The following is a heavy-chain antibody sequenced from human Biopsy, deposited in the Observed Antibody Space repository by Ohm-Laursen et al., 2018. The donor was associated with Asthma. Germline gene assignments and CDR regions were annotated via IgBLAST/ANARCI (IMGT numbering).Heavy chain of an antibody. CDR1: GFVFRSHA. J-gene: IGHJ4*02. CDR2: VSYDGGVA. V-gene: IGHV3-30*18. D-gene: IGHD3-3*01. CDR3: AKRRGYSDLTDFDH. Sequence: RSLRLSCTASGFVFRSHAMHWVRQAPGKGLEWVAVVSYDGGVAHYADSMKGRFTISRDNAKSTLYLQMNRLRTDDTAVYYCAKRRGYSDLTDFDHWGQGPLVTVSS.